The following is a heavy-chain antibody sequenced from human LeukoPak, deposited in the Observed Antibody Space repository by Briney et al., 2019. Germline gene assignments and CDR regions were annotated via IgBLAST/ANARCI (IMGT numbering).Heavy chain of an antibody. V-gene: IGHV4-34*01. J-gene: IGHJ4*02. CDR3: ARALYFSVDY. CDR1: GGSFSGYY. CDR2: INHSGST. D-gene: IGHD2/OR15-2a*01. Sequence: SETLSLICAVYGGSFSGYYWSWIRQPPGKGLEWIGEINHSGSTNYNPSLKSRVTISVDTSKNQFSLKLSSVTAADTAVYYCARALYFSVDYWGQGTLVTVSS.